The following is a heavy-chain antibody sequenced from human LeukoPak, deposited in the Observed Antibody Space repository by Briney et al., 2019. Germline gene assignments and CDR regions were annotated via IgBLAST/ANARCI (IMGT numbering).Heavy chain of an antibody. CDR3: ATKGDYGDYTSDAFDI. CDR2: FDPEDGET. V-gene: IGHV1-24*01. CDR1: GYTLTELS. Sequence: GASVKVSCKVSGYTLTELSMHWVRQAPGKGLEWMGGFDPEDGETIYAQKFQGRVTMTEDTSTDTAYMELSSLRSEDTAVYYCATKGDYGDYTSDAFDIWGQGTKVTVSS. J-gene: IGHJ3*02. D-gene: IGHD4-17*01.